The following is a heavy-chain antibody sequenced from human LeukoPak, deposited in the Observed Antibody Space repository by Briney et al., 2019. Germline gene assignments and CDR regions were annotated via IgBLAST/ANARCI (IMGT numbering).Heavy chain of an antibody. D-gene: IGHD3-3*01. CDR2: ISGSGGST. CDR1: GFTFNDHA. J-gene: IGHJ4*02. V-gene: IGHV3-23*01. Sequence: PGGSLRLSCAGSGFTFNDHAMSWARQAPGKGLEWVSSISGSGGSTYYADYVKGRSTISRDDSKKVVYFETNSLRGEDTAVYFCARGGQNFDFWRFDYWGQGTLAVVSS. CDR3: ARGGQNFDFWRFDY.